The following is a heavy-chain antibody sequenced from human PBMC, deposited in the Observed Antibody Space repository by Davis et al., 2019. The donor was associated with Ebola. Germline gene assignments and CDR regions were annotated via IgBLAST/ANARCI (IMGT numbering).Heavy chain of an antibody. D-gene: IGHD3-22*01. Sequence: GESLKISCAASGFTFDDYTMHWVRQAPGKGLEWVSLISWDGGSTYYADSVKGRFTISRDNSKNSLYLQMNSLRTEDTALYYCAKDRGGYYYYGMDVWGQGTTVTVSS. CDR3: AKDRGGYYYYGMDV. CDR2: ISWDGGST. V-gene: IGHV3-43*01. J-gene: IGHJ6*02. CDR1: GFTFDDYT.